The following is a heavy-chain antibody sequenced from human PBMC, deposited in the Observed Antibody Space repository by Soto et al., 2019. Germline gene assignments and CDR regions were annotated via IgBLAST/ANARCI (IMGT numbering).Heavy chain of an antibody. Sequence: ASVKVSCKASGYTFTGYYMHWVRQAPGQGLEWMGWINPNSGGTNYAQKFQGWVTMTRDTSISTAYMEPSRLRSDDTAVYYCARGLGRYSSSRDDAFDIWGQGTLVTVS. CDR3: ARGLGRYSSSRDDAFDI. CDR2: INPNSGGT. CDR1: GYTFTGYY. D-gene: IGHD6-13*01. V-gene: IGHV1-2*04. J-gene: IGHJ3*02.